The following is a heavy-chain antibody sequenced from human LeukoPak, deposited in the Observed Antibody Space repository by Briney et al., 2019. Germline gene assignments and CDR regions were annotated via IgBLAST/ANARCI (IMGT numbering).Heavy chain of an antibody. D-gene: IGHD3-10*01. CDR3: ARKSASGNYPLDY. CDR1: GFTFSSYG. V-gene: IGHV3-30*02. CDR2: IRYDGSNK. J-gene: IGHJ4*02. Sequence: GGSLRLSCAASGFTFSSYGIHWVRQAPGKGLEWVAFIRYDGSNKYHADSVKGRFTISRDNAKNTVFLQMSSLRAEDTALYYCARKSASGNYPLDYWGQGTLVTVSS.